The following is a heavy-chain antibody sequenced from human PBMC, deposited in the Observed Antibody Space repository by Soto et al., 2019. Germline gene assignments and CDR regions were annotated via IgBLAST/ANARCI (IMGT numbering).Heavy chain of an antibody. CDR3: ARGNKYYYYGMDV. CDR1: GDIFSTFA. V-gene: IGHV1-18*01. CDR2: INVYDGDT. Sequence: ASVKVSCKASGDIFSTFAISWVRQAPGQGLEWMGWINVYDGDTNFAQRLQGRVHMTTDTATSTAYMELRSLTSDDTAVYYCARGNKYYYYGMDVWGQGTAVTVSS. J-gene: IGHJ6*02.